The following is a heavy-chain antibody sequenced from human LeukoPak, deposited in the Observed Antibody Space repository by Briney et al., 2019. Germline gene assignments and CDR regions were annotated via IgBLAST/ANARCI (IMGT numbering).Heavy chain of an antibody. D-gene: IGHD4-23*01. CDR1: GFTFSCYA. CDR2: INWNGGST. J-gene: IGHJ4*02. CDR3: ARDHYYGGNSGGLRY. Sequence: PGGSLRLSCAASGFTFSCYAMSWVRQAPGKGLEWVSGINWNGGSTGYADSVKGRFTISRDNAKNSLYLQVNSLRAEDTALYYCARDHYYGGNSGGLRYWGQGTLVTVSS. V-gene: IGHV3-20*04.